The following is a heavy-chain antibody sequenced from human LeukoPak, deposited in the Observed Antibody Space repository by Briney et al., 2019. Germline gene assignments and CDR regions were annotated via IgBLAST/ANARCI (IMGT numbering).Heavy chain of an antibody. CDR1: GGSISGNRFY. J-gene: IGHJ6*03. V-gene: IGHV4-39*07. CDR3: ASNTQTYYYYMDV. CDR2: FYYSANS. Sequence: PSETLSLTCTISGGSISGNRFYWDWIRQPPGKGLEWIGSFYYSANSYYNPSLKSRATISGDTSKNQFSLKLSSLTAADTAVYYCASNTQTYYYYMDVWGKGTTVTVSS.